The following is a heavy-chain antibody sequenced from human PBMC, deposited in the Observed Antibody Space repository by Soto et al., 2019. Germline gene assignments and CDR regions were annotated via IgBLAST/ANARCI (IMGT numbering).Heavy chain of an antibody. CDR2: VYYGGAIFYSGNI. CDR1: GDSISSSNSH. Sequence: PSETLSLTCTVSGDSISSSNSHWGWTRQPPGKGLEYIGSVYYGGAIFYSGNIYYNPSLKSRVTISVDTSKNQFSLRLSSVTAADTGVYYCVRHDRINMKPYSPEGFHIWGQGAMVTVSS. CDR3: VRHDRINMKPYSPEGFHI. V-gene: IGHV4-39*01. D-gene: IGHD3-3*02. J-gene: IGHJ3*02.